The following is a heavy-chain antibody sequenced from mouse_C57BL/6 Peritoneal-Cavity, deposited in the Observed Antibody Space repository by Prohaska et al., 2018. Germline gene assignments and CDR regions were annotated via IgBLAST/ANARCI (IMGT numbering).Heavy chain of an antibody. Sequence: PSQTLSLTCTVTGYSITSGYYWNWIRQFPGNKTEWMGFICDDVSNNYNPSLKNRIFITRDTSKNQFFLKLNSETTEDTATYYCARGTIYDGYYHLAYWGQGTLVTVSA. CDR2: ICDDVSN. CDR1: GYSITSGYY. D-gene: IGHD2-3*01. CDR3: ARGTIYDGYYHLAY. J-gene: IGHJ3*01. V-gene: IGHV3-6*01.